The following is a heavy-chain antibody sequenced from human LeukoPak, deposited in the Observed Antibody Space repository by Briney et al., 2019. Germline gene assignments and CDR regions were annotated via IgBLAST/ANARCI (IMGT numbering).Heavy chain of an antibody. V-gene: IGHV4-39*07. J-gene: IGHJ4*02. CDR1: GGSISSGSYY. Sequence: SETLSLTCTVSGGSISSGSYYWSWIRQPAGKGLEWIGSIYYSGSTYYNPSLKSRVTISVDTSKNQFSLKLSSVTAADTAVYDCARDPWRGGTNWGQGTLVTVSS. CDR3: ARDPWRGGTN. D-gene: IGHD3-3*01. CDR2: IYYSGST.